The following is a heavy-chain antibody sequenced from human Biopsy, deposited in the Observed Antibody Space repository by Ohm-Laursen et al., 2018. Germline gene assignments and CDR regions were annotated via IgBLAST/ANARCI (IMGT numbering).Heavy chain of an antibody. CDR1: GGSITDDY. Sequence: SDTLSLTCTVSGGSITDDYWSCIRQSPGKGLEWIGFISKGGDTTYNPSLRGRVAISVDTSKNQFSLKLSSVTAADTAIFFCARLYRLDDYWNDDPPDAFDVWGQGTRVTVSS. J-gene: IGHJ3*01. V-gene: IGHV4-59*07. CDR2: ISKGGDT. CDR3: ARLYRLDDYWNDDPPDAFDV. D-gene: IGHD1-1*01.